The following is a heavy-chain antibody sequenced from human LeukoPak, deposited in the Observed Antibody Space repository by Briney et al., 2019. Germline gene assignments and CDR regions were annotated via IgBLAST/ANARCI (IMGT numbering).Heavy chain of an antibody. V-gene: IGHV1-69*04. J-gene: IGHJ4*02. CDR3: AREPEGLTTESH. Sequence: ASVKVSCKTSGGTFNNYIISRVRQAPGQGLEWVGTIILILDIANYAQKFQGRVAITADTSTSTAYMELSDLGSEDTAVYFCAREPEGLTTESHWGQGTLVTVSS. D-gene: IGHD1-14*01. CDR1: GGTFNNYI. CDR2: IILILDIA.